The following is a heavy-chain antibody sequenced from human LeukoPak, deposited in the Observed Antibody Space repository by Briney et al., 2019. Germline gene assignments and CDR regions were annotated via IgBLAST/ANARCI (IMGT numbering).Heavy chain of an antibody. CDR1: GFTFSTYW. J-gene: IGHJ4*02. Sequence: PGGSLRLSCAASGFTFSTYWMTWVRQAPGKGLESVANINQDGSEKYYADSVKGRFTISRDNAKNSLYLQMNSLRAEDTAVYYCARSSGATASALDRWGQGTLVTVSS. V-gene: IGHV3-7*01. CDR3: ARSSGATASALDR. D-gene: IGHD1-26*01. CDR2: INQDGSEK.